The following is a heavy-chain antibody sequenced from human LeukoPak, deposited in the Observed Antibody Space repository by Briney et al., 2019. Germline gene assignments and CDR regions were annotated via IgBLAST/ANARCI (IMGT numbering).Heavy chain of an antibody. CDR1: GFTFSSYW. CDR2: INSDGSSI. J-gene: IGHJ4*02. D-gene: IGHD3-10*01. Sequence: GGSLRLSCAASGFTFSSYWMHWVRQAPGKGVVWVSRINSDGSSISYADSVKGRFTISRDSAKNTLYLQMNSLRAEDTAVYYCTRGRGVSFDYWGQGTLVTVSS. CDR3: TRGRGVSFDY. V-gene: IGHV3-74*01.